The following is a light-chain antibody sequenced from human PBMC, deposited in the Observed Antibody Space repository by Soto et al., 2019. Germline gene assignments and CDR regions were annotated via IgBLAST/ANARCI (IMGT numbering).Light chain of an antibody. CDR1: SSDVGGYNY. Sequence: QSALTQPASVSGSPGQSITISCTGTSSDVGGYNYVSWYQQHQGKAPKLIIYEASNRPSGVSNCCSDSKSGKTAYLTISGHQAEDETDYYCNSYTSKSTGVFGTGTKVTVL. J-gene: IGLJ1*01. V-gene: IGLV2-14*01. CDR3: NSYTSKSTGV. CDR2: EAS.